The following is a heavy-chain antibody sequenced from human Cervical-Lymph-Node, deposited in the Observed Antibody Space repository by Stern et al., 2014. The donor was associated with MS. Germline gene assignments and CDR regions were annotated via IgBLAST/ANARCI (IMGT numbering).Heavy chain of an antibody. J-gene: IGHJ5*02. CDR2: IYTSGST. Sequence: QVQLQESGPGLVKPSQTLSLTCTVSGGSISSGSYYWSWIRQPTGKGLEGIGRIYTSGSTNYNPSLKSRVTISVDNSKNQFTLKLSSGTAADTAVYYCARGAQWPSRTGNWFDPWGQGTLVTVSS. D-gene: IGHD6-19*01. CDR1: GGSISSGSYY. CDR3: ARGAQWPSRTGNWFDP. V-gene: IGHV4-61*02.